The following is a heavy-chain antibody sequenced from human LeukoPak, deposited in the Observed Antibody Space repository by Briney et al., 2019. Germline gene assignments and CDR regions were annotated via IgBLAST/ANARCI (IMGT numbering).Heavy chain of an antibody. CDR1: GFTFSSYA. CDR3: ARDLKRMTIFLPHGY. J-gene: IGHJ4*02. V-gene: IGHV3-30*04. D-gene: IGHD3-9*01. CDR2: ISYDGSNK. Sequence: PGGSLRLSCAASGFTFSSYAMHWVRQAPGKGLEWVAVISYDGSNKYYEDSVKGRFTISRDNSKNTLYLQMNSLRAEDTAVYYCARDLKRMTIFLPHGYWGQGTLVTVSS.